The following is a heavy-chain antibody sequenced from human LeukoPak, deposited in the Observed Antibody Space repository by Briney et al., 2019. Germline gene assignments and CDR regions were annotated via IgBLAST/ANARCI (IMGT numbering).Heavy chain of an antibody. V-gene: IGHV1-18*01. CDR3: ARDLGGAAADGGD. Sequence: GASVKVSCKASGYTFTSYGISWVRQAPGQGLEWMGWISAYNGNTNYAQKLQVRVTMTTDPSTSTAYMELRRLRSDDTAVYYCARDLGGAAADGGDWGQGPLVTVSS. D-gene: IGHD6-13*01. CDR1: GYTFTSYG. J-gene: IGHJ1*01. CDR2: ISAYNGNT.